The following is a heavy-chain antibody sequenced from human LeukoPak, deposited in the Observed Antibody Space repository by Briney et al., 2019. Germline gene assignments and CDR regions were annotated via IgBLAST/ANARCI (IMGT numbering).Heavy chain of an antibody. CDR2: IYYSGST. D-gene: IGHD5-12*01. J-gene: IGHJ3*02. CDR1: GGSISSSSCY. Sequence: SETLSLTCTVSGGSISSSSCYWGWIRHPPGKGLEWIGSIYYSGSTYYNPSLKSRVTISVDTSKNQFSLKLSSVTAADTAVYYCARLRATAPAFDIWGQGTMVTVSS. V-gene: IGHV4-39*01. CDR3: ARLRATAPAFDI.